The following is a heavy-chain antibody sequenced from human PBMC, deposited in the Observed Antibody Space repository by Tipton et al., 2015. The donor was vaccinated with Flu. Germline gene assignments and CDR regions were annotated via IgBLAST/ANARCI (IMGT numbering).Heavy chain of an antibody. J-gene: IGHJ4*02. V-gene: IGHV3-53*01. CDR1: GFTVSSNY. CDR3: ARGRGCCVTTTCLLPFDF. D-gene: IGHD2-2*01. Sequence: SLRLSCVVSGFTVSSNYMTWVRQAPGKGLEWVSVIYSGGSTKYADSVKGRFTISRDNSKNTLYLQRNSLRAEDTAVYYCARGRGCCVTTTCLLPFDFWGQGTLVTVSS. CDR2: IYSGGST.